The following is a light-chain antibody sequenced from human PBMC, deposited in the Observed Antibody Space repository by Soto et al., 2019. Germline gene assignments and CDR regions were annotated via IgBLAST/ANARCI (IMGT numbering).Light chain of an antibody. Sequence: DIQMTQSPSSLSASVGDRVTITCRASQTISTYLNWYQQKPGKAPKLLIYAASSLQSGVPSRFSGSGSGTDFTLTISSLQPEEFATYYCQQRSSTPLTFGGGTKVEIK. CDR1: QTISTY. CDR3: QQRSSTPLT. V-gene: IGKV1-39*01. CDR2: AAS. J-gene: IGKJ4*01.